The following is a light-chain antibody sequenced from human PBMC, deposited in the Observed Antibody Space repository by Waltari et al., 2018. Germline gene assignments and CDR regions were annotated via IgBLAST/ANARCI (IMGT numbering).Light chain of an antibody. J-gene: IGKJ1*01. V-gene: IGKV1-39*01. CDR2: AAY. CDR1: QTINTY. CDR3: QQSYLTPRT. Sequence: DIQMTQSPSSLSASVGDRVTITCRASQTINTYINWYQQKPGRAPNLLIYAAYILQSGVPSRFSGSGSGTEFTLTISRLQPEDFATYYCQQSYLTPRTFGQGTRVEI.